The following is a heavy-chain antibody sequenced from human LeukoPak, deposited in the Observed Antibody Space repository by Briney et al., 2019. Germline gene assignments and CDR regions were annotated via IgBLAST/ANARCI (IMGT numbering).Heavy chain of an antibody. CDR3: AREPPYDFWSGYYPAGFDY. CDR2: INPRGGRT. CDR1: GYTFTSYY. D-gene: IGHD3-3*01. V-gene: IGHV1-46*01. Sequence: ASVKVSCKASGYTFTSYYMHWVRQAPGQGLEWMGIINPRGGRTSYAQKFQGRVTMSRDTSTSTVYMELSSLRSEDTAVYYCAREPPYDFWSGYYPAGFDYWGQGTLVTVSS. J-gene: IGHJ4*02.